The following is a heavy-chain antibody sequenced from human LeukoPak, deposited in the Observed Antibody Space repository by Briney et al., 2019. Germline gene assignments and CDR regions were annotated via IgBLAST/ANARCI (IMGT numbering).Heavy chain of an antibody. D-gene: IGHD3-10*01. Sequence: PGGSLRLSCAASGFTLSSNGMSWVRQAPGKGLEWVSGIRGSGGSTDYADSVKGRFTISRDNSKNTLYLQMDSLRAEDTAVYYCAKDGFSGSLLFDYFYMDVWGKGTTVTISS. V-gene: IGHV3-23*01. J-gene: IGHJ6*03. CDR3: AKDGFSGSLLFDYFYMDV. CDR1: GFTLSSNG. CDR2: IRGSGGST.